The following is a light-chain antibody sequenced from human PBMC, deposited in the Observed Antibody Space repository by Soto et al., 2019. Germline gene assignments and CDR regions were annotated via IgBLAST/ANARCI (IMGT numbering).Light chain of an antibody. CDR1: SGSIASNY. CDR3: QSYDSSNVV. V-gene: IGLV6-57*04. Sequence: NFMLTQPHSLSESPGKTVTISCTRSSGSIASNYVQWYQQRPGSAPTTVIYEDNQRPSGVPDRFSGSIDSSSNSASLTTSGLKTEDEADYACQSYDSSNVVFGGGPKLTVL. CDR2: EDN. J-gene: IGLJ2*01.